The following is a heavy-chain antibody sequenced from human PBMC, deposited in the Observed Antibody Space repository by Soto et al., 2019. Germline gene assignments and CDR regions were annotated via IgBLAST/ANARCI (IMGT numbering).Heavy chain of an antibody. Sequence: SETLSLTCTVSGGSISSYDWSWIRQPPGKGLEWIGYIYYSGSTNYNPSLKSRVTISVDTSKNQFSLKLSSVTAADTAVYYCARLRRAAAAINWFDPWGQGTLVTV. J-gene: IGHJ5*02. CDR3: ARLRRAAAAINWFDP. V-gene: IGHV4-59*08. D-gene: IGHD6-13*01. CDR2: IYYSGST. CDR1: GGSISSYD.